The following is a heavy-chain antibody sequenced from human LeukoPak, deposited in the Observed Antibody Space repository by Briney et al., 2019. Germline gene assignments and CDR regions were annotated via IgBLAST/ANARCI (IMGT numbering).Heavy chain of an antibody. V-gene: IGHV3-64*01. CDR2: ISSNGDST. J-gene: IGHJ6*03. CDR3: ARGRYFNYYMDV. CDR1: GFTFSSYA. Sequence: GGSLRLSCAASGFTFSSYAMHWVRQAPGKGLEYVSAISSNGDSTYYANSLKGRFTISRDNSKSTLYLQMGSLRPEDMAVYYRARGRYFNYYMDVWGKGTTVTVSS. D-gene: IGHD3-9*01.